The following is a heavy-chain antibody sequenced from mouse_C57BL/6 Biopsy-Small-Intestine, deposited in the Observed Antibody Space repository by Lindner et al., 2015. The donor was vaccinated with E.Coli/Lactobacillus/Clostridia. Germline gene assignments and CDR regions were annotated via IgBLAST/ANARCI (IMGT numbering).Heavy chain of an antibody. D-gene: IGHD1-1*01. CDR2: ISSGSSTI. CDR1: GFTFSDYG. J-gene: IGHJ2*01. V-gene: IGHV5-17*01. Sequence: VQLQESGGGLVKPGGSLKLSCAASGFTFSDYGMHWVRQAPEKGLEWVAYISSGSSTIYYADTVKGRFTISRDNAKNTLFLQMTSLRSEDTAMYYCARDTTVVYFDYWGQGTTLTVSS. CDR3: ARDTTVVYFDY.